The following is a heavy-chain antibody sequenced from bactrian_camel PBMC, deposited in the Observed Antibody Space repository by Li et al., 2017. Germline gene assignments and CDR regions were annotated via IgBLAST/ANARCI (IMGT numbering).Heavy chain of an antibody. CDR2: IIDGEGST. V-gene: IGHV3S26*01. D-gene: IGHD2*01. CDR1: GYTSKTYC. J-gene: IGHJ4*01. Sequence: HVQLVESRGGSVQTGGSLTLSCALSGYTSKTYCMGWFRQAPGKEREGVAIIDGEGSTAYSDSVKGRFTISRDNAQKTLLLQMNNLKPEDSAMYYCAADLDPFCTSTYCSGGHCRVGTTEYPYRGQGTQVTVS. CDR3: AADLDPFCTSTYCSGGHCRVGTTEYPY.